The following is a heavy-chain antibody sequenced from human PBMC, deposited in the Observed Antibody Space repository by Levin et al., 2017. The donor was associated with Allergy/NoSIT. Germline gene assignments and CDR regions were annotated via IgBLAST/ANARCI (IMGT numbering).Heavy chain of an antibody. CDR1: GFTFSNFA. D-gene: IGHD1-14*01. CDR3: ATEGNRAYFDH. Sequence: PGGSLRLSCAASGFTFSNFAMSWVRQAPGKGLEWVSAISGSGSRTYYTDSVKGRFTISRDNSKNTLYLQMNSLRVGDTAVYYCATEGNRAYFDHWGQGTLVSVSS. CDR2: ISGSGSRT. V-gene: IGHV3-23*01. J-gene: IGHJ4*02.